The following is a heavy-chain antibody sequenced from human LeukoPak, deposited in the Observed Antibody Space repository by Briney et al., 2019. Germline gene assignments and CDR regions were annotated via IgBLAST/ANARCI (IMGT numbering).Heavy chain of an antibody. CDR3: ARAGGYCSSTSCYNWFDP. Sequence: SETLSLTCAVYGGSFSGYYWSWIRQPPGKGLEWIGEINHSGSTNYNPSLKSRVTISVDTSKNQFSLKLSSVTAADTAVYYCARAGGYCSSTSCYNWFDPWGQGTLVTVSS. CDR1: GGSFSGYY. CDR2: INHSGST. D-gene: IGHD2-2*01. J-gene: IGHJ5*02. V-gene: IGHV4-34*01.